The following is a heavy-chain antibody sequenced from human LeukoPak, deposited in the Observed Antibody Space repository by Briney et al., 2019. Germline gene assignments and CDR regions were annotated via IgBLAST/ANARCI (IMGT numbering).Heavy chain of an antibody. CDR3: AKDVYGDYGGLDY. J-gene: IGHJ4*02. CDR2: IRGSDGST. V-gene: IGHV3-23*01. CDR1: GFPFSTYA. Sequence: GGSLRLSCAVSGFPFSTYAMSWVRQAPGKGLEWVSSIRGSDGSTYYADSVKGRFAISRDNSKNTLYLQMSSLRAEDTAVYYCAKDVYGDYGGLDYWGQGTLVTVSS. D-gene: IGHD4-17*01.